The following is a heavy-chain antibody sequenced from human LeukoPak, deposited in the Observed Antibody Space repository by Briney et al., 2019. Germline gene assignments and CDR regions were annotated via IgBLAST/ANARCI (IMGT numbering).Heavy chain of an antibody. CDR3: ARQTVVVYYFDY. CDR1: GYTFTNYA. CDR2: IIPILGIA. Sequence: GASVKVSCKASGYTFTNYAISWVRQAPGQGLEWMGRIIPILGIANYAQKFQGRVTITADKSTSTAYMELSSLRSEDTAVYYCARQTVVVYYFDYWGQGTLVTVSS. V-gene: IGHV1-69*04. D-gene: IGHD3-22*01. J-gene: IGHJ4*02.